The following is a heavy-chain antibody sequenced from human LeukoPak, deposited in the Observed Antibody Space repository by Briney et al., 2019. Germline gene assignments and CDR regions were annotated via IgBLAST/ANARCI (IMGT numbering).Heavy chain of an antibody. CDR3: ARGYYDSSGYPVSPDY. D-gene: IGHD3-22*01. V-gene: IGHV3-48*03. J-gene: IGHJ4*02. CDR2: ISSSGSTI. CDR1: GFTFSSYE. Sequence: GGSLRLSCAASGFTFSSYEMNWVRQAPGKGLEWVSYISSSGSTIYYADSVKGRFTISRDNAKNSLYLQMNSLRAEDTAVYYCARGYYDSSGYPVSPDYWGQGTLVTVSS.